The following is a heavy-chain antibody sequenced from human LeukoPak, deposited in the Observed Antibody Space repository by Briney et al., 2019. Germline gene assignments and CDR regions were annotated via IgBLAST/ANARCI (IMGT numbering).Heavy chain of an antibody. Sequence: ASVKVSCKASGYTFSSYDINWVRQASGQGLEWMGWMNPNSDSTGYSQKFQGRLTFTWNKSINTAYTELSSLGSEDTAVYYCAKALDIPSTLNDPFDIWGQGTMVTVSS. D-gene: IGHD3/OR15-3a*01. CDR3: AKALDIPSTLNDPFDI. CDR1: GYTFSSYD. J-gene: IGHJ3*02. V-gene: IGHV1-8*03. CDR2: MNPNSDST.